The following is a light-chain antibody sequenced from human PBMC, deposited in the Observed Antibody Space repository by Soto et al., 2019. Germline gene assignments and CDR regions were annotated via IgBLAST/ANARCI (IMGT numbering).Light chain of an antibody. V-gene: IGLV1-40*01. CDR1: SSNIGAGYD. CDR3: QSYDSSLSCSVV. J-gene: IGLJ2*01. CDR2: GDT. Sequence: QSVLTQPPSVSGAPGQRVTISCTGSSSNIGAGYDVTWYQQLPGTAPKLLIYGDTHRPSGVPDRFSGSKSGTSASLALTGLQAEDEAEYYCQSYDSSLSCSVVFGGGTKLTVL.